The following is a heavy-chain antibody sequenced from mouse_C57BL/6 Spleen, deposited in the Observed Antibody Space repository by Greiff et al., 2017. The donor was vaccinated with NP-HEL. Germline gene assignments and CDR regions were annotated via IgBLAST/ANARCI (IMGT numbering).Heavy chain of an antibody. CDR3: ARGRYSNFYAMDY. CDR2: INPSSGYT. V-gene: IGHV1-7*01. CDR1: GYTFTSYW. D-gene: IGHD2-5*01. J-gene: IGHJ4*01. Sequence: VKLVESGAELAKPGASVKLSCKASGYTFTSYWMNWVKQRPGQGLEWIGYINPSSGYTKYNQKFKDKATLTADKSSSTAYMQLSSLTYEDSAVYYCARGRYSNFYAMDYWGQGTSVTVSS.